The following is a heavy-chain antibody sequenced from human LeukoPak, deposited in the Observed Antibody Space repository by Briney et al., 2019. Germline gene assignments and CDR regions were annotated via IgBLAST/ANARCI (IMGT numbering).Heavy chain of an antibody. V-gene: IGHV1-8*01. CDR2: MSPNSGDT. D-gene: IGHD6-13*01. CDR3: ARGVAAGYDY. Sequence: ASVKVSCKASGYTFTSYHINWERQATGQGLEWMVWMSPNSGDTGFAQKFQGRVTMTRNTSITTAYMERSSLRSDDTAIYYCARGVAAGYDYWGQGTLVTVSS. CDR1: GYTFTSYH. J-gene: IGHJ4*02.